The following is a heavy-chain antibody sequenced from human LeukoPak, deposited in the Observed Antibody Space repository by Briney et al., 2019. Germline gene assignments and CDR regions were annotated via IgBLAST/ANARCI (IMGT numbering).Heavy chain of an antibody. J-gene: IGHJ3*02. CDR3: ARGSITGTWRGLGAFDI. CDR2: IYTSGST. V-gene: IGHV4-61*02. Sequence: SETLSLTCTVSGGSISSDVYYYNWVRQPAGKGLEWIGRIYTSGSTNYNPSLDKSRVTISVDTSKNRFSLRLTSVTAADTAVYYCARGSITGTWRGLGAFDIWGQGTMVTVSS. CDR1: GGSISSDVYY. D-gene: IGHD1-7*01.